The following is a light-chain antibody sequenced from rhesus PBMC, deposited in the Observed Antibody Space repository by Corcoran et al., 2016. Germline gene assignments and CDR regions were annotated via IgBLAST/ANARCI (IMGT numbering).Light chain of an antibody. CDR1: SSDIGGYNY. Sequence: QAALTQPRSVSGSPGQSVTISCTGTSSDIGGYNYVSWYQQHPGTAPKLMIYEVSKRPSGVSDRFSGSKSGNTASLTISGLQAEDEADYYCSSYAGSNTYISGAGTRLTVL. CDR3: SSYAGSNTYI. J-gene: IGLJ1*01. CDR2: EVS. V-gene: IGLV2-32*02.